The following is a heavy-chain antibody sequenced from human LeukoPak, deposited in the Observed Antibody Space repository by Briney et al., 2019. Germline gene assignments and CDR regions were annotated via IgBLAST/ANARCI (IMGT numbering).Heavy chain of an antibody. Sequence: ASVKVSCKASGGTFSSYAINWVRQAPGQGLEWMGRIIPIIQITNYAQKFQGRVTITADKSTTTAYLELSSLRSEDTAVYYCAWHPSSGEFYFDSWGQGTLVTVSS. D-gene: IGHD3-22*01. CDR2: IIPIIQIT. J-gene: IGHJ4*02. CDR1: GGTFSSYA. V-gene: IGHV1-69*04. CDR3: AWHPSSGEFYFDS.